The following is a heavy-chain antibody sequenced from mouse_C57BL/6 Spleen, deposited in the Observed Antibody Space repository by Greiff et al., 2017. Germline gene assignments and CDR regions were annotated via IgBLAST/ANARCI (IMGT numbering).Heavy chain of an antibody. V-gene: IGHV1-61*01. CDR1: GYTFTSYW. Sequence: QVQLQQPGAELVRPGSSVKLSCKASGYTFTSYWMDWVKQRPGQGLEWIGNIYPSDSETHYNQKFKDKATLTVDKSSSTAYMQLSSLTSEDSAVYYWARGGGNYADYYAMDYWGQGTSVTVSS. D-gene: IGHD1-1*02. J-gene: IGHJ4*01. CDR2: IYPSDSET. CDR3: ARGGGNYADYYAMDY.